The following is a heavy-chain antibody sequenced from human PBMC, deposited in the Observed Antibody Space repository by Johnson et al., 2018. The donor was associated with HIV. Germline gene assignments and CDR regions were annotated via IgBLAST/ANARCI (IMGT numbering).Heavy chain of an antibody. CDR2: IYSGGSR. D-gene: IGHD3-10*01. CDR3: ARHQITYYYTSGSPDALDI. CDR1: GFTVSSNY. J-gene: IGHJ3*02. V-gene: IGHV3-66*02. Sequence: VQLVESGGGLVQPGGSLRLSCAASGFTVSSNYMSWVRQAPGKGLEWVSVIYSGGSRYYAVSVKGRFTISRDNSKSTLNFQMNSLRAEDTAGYYCARHQITYYYTSGSPDALDIWGQGTMVTVSS.